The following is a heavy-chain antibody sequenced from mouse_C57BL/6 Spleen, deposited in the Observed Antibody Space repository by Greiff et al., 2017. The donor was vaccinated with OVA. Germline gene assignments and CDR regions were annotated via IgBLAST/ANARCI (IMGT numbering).Heavy chain of an antibody. CDR2: ISYDGSN. V-gene: IGHV3-6*01. J-gene: IGHJ2*01. Sequence: EVQLVESGPGLVKPSQSLSLTCSVTGYSITSGYYWNWIRQFPGNKLEWMGYISYDGSNNYNPSLKNRISITRDTSKNQFFLKLNSVTTEDTATYYCARGLRESFDYWGQGTTLTVSS. D-gene: IGHD1-1*01. CDR1: GYSITSGYY. CDR3: ARGLRESFDY.